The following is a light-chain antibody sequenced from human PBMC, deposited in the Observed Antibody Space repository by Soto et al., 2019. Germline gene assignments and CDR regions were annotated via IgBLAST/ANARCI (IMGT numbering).Light chain of an antibody. Sequence: QSALTQPASVSGSPGQSITISCSGTSSDIGNYNLVSWYQQYPGKAPKLMIYEGLKRPSGISNRFSGSKSGNTASLTISGLQAEDEADYYCCSYAGSSTWVFGGGTKLTVL. CDR2: EGL. CDR3: CSYAGSSTWV. CDR1: SSDIGNYNL. J-gene: IGLJ3*02. V-gene: IGLV2-23*01.